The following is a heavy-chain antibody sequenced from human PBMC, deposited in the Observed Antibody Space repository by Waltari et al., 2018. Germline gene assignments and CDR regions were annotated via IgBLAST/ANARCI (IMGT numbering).Heavy chain of an antibody. Sequence: QVQLVQSGAEVKKPGSSVKVSCKASGGTFSSYAISWVQQAPGQGLEGMGGIIHICGTANYAKKFQGRVTITADESTSTAYMELSSLRSEDTAVYYCARDRGRQQLVWNYYYYGMDVWDQGP. J-gene: IGHJ6*02. D-gene: IGHD6-13*01. V-gene: IGHV1-69*01. CDR3: ARDRGRQQLVWNYYYYGMDV. CDR1: GGTFSSYA. CDR2: IIHICGTA.